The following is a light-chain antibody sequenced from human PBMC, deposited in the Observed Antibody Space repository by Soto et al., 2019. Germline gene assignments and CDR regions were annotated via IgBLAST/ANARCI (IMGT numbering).Light chain of an antibody. Sequence: EIVMTQSPATLSVSPGERATLSCRASQSISSNLAWYQQKPGQAPRLLMFRTSSRATGFPARFSGSGSGTVFTLTINILEPEDFAVYYCQQYGSSGTFGQGTKVDIK. V-gene: IGKV3-20*01. CDR3: QQYGSSGT. J-gene: IGKJ1*01. CDR1: QSISSN. CDR2: RTS.